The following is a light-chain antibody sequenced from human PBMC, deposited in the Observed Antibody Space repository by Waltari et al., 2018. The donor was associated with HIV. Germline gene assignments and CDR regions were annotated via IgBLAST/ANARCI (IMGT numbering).Light chain of an antibody. Sequence: DIQMTQSPFSLSASVGDRVTTTCQASQDIKHYLNWYQQKPGKAPKLLIFDASNLETGVPSRFSGSGSGTHFSLTISSLRPEDNATYYCQQYDDLEYTFGQGTKLEMK. V-gene: IGKV1-33*01. CDR1: QDIKHY. CDR3: QQYDDLEYT. CDR2: DAS. J-gene: IGKJ2*01.